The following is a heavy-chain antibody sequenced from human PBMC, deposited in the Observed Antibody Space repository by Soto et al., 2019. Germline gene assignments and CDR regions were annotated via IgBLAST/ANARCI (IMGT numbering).Heavy chain of an antibody. D-gene: IGHD6-6*01. CDR2: IIPIFGTA. Sequence: QVQLVQSGAEVKKPGSSVKVSCKASGGTFSSYAISWVRQAPGQGLEWMGGIIPIFGTANYAQKFQGRVTITADESTSTAYMELSSLRSEDTAVYYCARVTVIAARRSGNYYYYGMDVWGQGTTVTVSS. J-gene: IGHJ6*02. CDR3: ARVTVIAARRSGNYYYYGMDV. CDR1: GGTFSSYA. V-gene: IGHV1-69*12.